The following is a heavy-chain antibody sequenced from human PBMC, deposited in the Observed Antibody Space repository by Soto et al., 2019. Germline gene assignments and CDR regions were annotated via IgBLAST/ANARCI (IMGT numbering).Heavy chain of an antibody. Sequence: SLRLSCAASGFNFRCNCIHWVRQDTGKGLEWVALIWFDGSKKYYVDSVKGRFAVSRDNSKNTLYLQMNSLRVEDTAVYYCARDRLVPYGYGMDVWGQGTTVTVSS. V-gene: IGHV3-33*01. CDR3: ARDRLVPYGYGMDV. J-gene: IGHJ6*02. D-gene: IGHD2-2*01. CDR1: GFNFRCNC. CDR2: IWFDGSKK.